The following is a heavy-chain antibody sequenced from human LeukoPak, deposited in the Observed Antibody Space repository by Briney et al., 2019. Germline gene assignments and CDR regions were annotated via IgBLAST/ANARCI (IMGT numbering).Heavy chain of an antibody. V-gene: IGHV1-3*01. CDR2: INPDSGDT. CDR3: ARDASQYSGNYYGSHYFDY. CDR1: GYSISGYA. J-gene: IGHJ4*02. D-gene: IGHD1-26*01. Sequence: GASVKVSCKASGYSISGYALHWVRQAPGQRLEWMGWINPDSGDTKYSQNFQGRVTITRDTSATTANMELISLRSEDTAVYYCARDASQYSGNYYGSHYFDYWGQGTLVTVSS.